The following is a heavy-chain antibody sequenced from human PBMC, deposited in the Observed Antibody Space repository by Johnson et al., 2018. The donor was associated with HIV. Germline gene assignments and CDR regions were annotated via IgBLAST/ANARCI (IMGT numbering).Heavy chain of an antibody. Sequence: VQLVESGGGVVQPGRSLRLSCAASGFTFDDYGMSWVRQAPGKGLEWVSGINWNGGSTGYADSVKGRFTISRDSAKNSLYLQMNSLRAEDTALYYCAKELSVGASDAFDIWGRGTMVTVSS. CDR3: AKELSVGASDAFDI. CDR2: INWNGGST. J-gene: IGHJ3*02. CDR1: GFTFDDYG. V-gene: IGHV3-20*04. D-gene: IGHD1-26*01.